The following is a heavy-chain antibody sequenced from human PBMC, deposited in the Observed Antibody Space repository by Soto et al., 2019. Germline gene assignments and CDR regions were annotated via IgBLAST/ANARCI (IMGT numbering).Heavy chain of an antibody. J-gene: IGHJ4*02. CDR1: GYTFASYA. Sequence: SVKVSCKASGYTFASYAISWMRQAPGQGPEWMGWISAYNGNTNYAQQFQGRVSITADESTNTAYMELSSLTSEDTAIYYCARDLGYDSTYYFFDYWGQGTLVTVSS. V-gene: IGHV1-18*01. CDR3: ARDLGYDSTYYFFDY. CDR2: ISAYNGNT. D-gene: IGHD2-2*01.